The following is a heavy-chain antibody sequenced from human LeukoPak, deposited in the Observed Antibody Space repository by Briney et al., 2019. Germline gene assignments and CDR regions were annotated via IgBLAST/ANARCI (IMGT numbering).Heavy chain of an antibody. D-gene: IGHD5-18*01. V-gene: IGHV4-39*07. J-gene: IGHJ4*02. Sequence: SETLSLTCTVSGGSISSSSYYWGWIRQPPGKGLEWIGSIYYSGSTYYNPSLKSRVTILVDTSKNQFSLKLSSVTAADTAVYYCASDGPWIQLWYFDYWGQGTLVTVSS. CDR1: GGSISSSSYY. CDR2: IYYSGST. CDR3: ASDGPWIQLWYFDY.